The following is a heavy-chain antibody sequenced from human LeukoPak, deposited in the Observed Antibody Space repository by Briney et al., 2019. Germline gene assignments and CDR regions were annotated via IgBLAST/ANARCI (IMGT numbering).Heavy chain of an antibody. D-gene: IGHD4-11*01. CDR3: ARMGTVRTSYYFDY. Sequence: GESLKIYCHGSGYIYCNYSAPWFRQMPGKGLEWMGIIYPGDSDTRYSPSFQGQVTISADKSISTAYLQWSSLKASDTAMYYCARMGTVRTSYYFDYWGQGTLVTVSS. CDR1: GYIYCNYS. V-gene: IGHV5-51*01. J-gene: IGHJ4*02. CDR2: IYPGDSDT.